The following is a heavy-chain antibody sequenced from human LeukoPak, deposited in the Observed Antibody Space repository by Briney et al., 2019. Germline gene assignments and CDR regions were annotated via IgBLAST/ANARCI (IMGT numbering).Heavy chain of an antibody. CDR3: ARSQGQFDAFDI. V-gene: IGHV3-21*04. D-gene: IGHD6-19*01. CDR2: ISSSSSYI. Sequence: PGGSLRLSCAASGFTFSSYSMNWVRQAPGKGLEWVSSISSSSSYIYYADSVKGRFTISRDNSKNTLYLQMNSLRAEDTAVYYCARSQGQFDAFDIWGQGTMVTVSS. J-gene: IGHJ3*02. CDR1: GFTFSSYS.